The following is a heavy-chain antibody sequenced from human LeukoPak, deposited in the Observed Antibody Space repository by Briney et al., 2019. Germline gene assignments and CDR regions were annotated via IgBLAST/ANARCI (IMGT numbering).Heavy chain of an antibody. CDR2: ISSSSSTI. D-gene: IGHD3-16*01. J-gene: IGHJ4*02. Sequence: GGSLRLSCAASGFTFSSYSMNWVRQAPGKGLEWVSYISSSSSTIYYADSVKGRFTISRDNSKNTLYLHMNSLRAEDTAVYYCAKVGDNWDFDYWGQGTLVSVSS. CDR3: AKVGDNWDFDY. V-gene: IGHV3-48*01. CDR1: GFTFSSYS.